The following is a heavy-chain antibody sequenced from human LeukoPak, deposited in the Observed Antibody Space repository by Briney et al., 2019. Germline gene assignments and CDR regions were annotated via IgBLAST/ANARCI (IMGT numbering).Heavy chain of an antibody. J-gene: IGHJ3*02. D-gene: IGHD6-19*01. CDR2: IYYSGST. CDR1: GGSISSSNYY. Sequence: SETLSLTCTVPGGSISSSNYYWGWIRQSPRKGLEWIGSIYYSGSTYYNPSLKSRVTISVDTSKNQFSLKVRSVTAADTAVYYCARVAVAATWADAFDIWGQGTMVTVSS. V-gene: IGHV4-39*01. CDR3: ARVAVAATWADAFDI.